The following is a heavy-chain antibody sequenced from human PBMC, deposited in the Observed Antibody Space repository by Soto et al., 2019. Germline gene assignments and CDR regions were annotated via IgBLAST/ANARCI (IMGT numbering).Heavy chain of an antibody. CDR3: AKDYSSCCYPGFDS. D-gene: IGHD6-13*01. V-gene: IGHV3-23*01. CDR1: GFTFSSYA. CDR2: ISGSGGST. Sequence: GSLRLSCAASGFTFSSYAMSWVRQAPGKGLEWVSAISGSGGSTYYADSVKGRFTISRDNSKNTLYLQMNSLRAEDTAVYYWAKDYSSCCYPGFDSWGQGTRVTVPS. J-gene: IGHJ4*02.